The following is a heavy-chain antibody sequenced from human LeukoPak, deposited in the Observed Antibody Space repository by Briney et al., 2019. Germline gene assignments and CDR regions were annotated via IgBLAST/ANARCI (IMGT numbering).Heavy chain of an antibody. Sequence: SETLSLTCTVSGGSISSSTYYWAWIRQPPGKGLEWIGNIYYTGSTYYNPSLKSRVTISIDTSKSQFSLKLNSVTAADTAVYYCARLRSSPGNYYFDYWGQGTLVTASS. J-gene: IGHJ4*02. V-gene: IGHV4-39*07. CDR1: GGSISSSTYY. CDR2: IYYTGST. D-gene: IGHD1-26*01. CDR3: ARLRSSPGNYYFDY.